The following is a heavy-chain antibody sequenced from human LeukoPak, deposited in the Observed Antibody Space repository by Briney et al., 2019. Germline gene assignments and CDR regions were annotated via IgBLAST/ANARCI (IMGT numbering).Heavy chain of an antibody. CDR3: ANSPIGSSGWYDY. V-gene: IGHV3-30*18. D-gene: IGHD6-19*01. Sequence: GGSLRLSRAASGFTFSSYGMHWVRQAPGKGLEWVAVISYDGSNKYYADSVKGRFTISRDNSKNTLYLQMNSLRAEDTAVYYCANSPIGSSGWYDYWGQGTLVTVSS. J-gene: IGHJ4*02. CDR1: GFTFSSYG. CDR2: ISYDGSNK.